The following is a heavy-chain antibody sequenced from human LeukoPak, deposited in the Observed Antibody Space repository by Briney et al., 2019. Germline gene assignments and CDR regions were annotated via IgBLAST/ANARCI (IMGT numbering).Heavy chain of an antibody. CDR2: FDPEDGET. CDR1: GYSLTEFS. V-gene: IGHV1-24*01. D-gene: IGHD2-2*01. CDR3: ATWGHGYQPSNRRDC. Sequence: ASVKVSCKVSGYSLTEFSMHWVRQAPGTRLEWMGGFDPEDGETVYAQKFQGRVTMTEDTSTDTAYMELSSLRSEDTAVYYCATWGHGYQPSNRRDCWGQGTLVTVSS. J-gene: IGHJ4*02.